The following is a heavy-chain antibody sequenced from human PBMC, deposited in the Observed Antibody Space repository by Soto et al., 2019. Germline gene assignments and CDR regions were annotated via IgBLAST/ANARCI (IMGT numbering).Heavy chain of an antibody. D-gene: IGHD3-22*01. Sequence: SETLSLTCTVSGGSISSGGFYWTWIRHRPGKGLEWIGYIFYSGRTYYNPSLKSRITLSVDTSKNQFSLKLSSVTAADTAVYYCARDRDSDSRGDAIAFWGQGTMVTVSS. CDR3: ARDRDSDSRGDAIAF. J-gene: IGHJ3*01. V-gene: IGHV4-31*03. CDR2: IFYSGRT. CDR1: GGSISSGGFY.